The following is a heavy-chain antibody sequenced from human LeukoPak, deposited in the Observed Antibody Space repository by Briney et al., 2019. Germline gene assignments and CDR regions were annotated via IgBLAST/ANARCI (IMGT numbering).Heavy chain of an antibody. CDR3: ARGSGSYYHDAFDI. CDR1: GGTFSSYA. D-gene: IGHD3-10*01. Sequence: SVEVSCKASGGTFSSYAISWVRQAPGQGLEWMGGIIPIFGTANYAQKFQGRVTITADESTSTAYMELSSLRSEDTAVYYCARGSGSYYHDAFDIWGQGTMVTVSS. V-gene: IGHV1-69*13. CDR2: IIPIFGTA. J-gene: IGHJ3*02.